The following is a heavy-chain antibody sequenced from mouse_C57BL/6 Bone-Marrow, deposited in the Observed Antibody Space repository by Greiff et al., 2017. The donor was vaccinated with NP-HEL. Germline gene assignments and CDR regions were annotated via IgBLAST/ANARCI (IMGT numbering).Heavy chain of an antibody. CDR1: GYTFTSYG. Sequence: QVHVKQSGAELARPGASVKLSCKASGYTFTSYGISWVKQRTGQGLEWIGEIYPRSGNTYYNEKFKGKATLTADKSSSTAYMELRSLTSEDSAVYFCARSPSNCAWFAYWGQGTLVTVSA. J-gene: IGHJ3*01. D-gene: IGHD4-1*01. V-gene: IGHV1-81*01. CDR3: ARSPSNCAWFAY. CDR2: IYPRSGNT.